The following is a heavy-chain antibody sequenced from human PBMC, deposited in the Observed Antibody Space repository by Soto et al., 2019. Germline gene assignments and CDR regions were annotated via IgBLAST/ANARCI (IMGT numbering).Heavy chain of an antibody. CDR1: GGSISSGGYS. CDR2: IYHSGST. D-gene: IGHD4-17*01. J-gene: IGHJ5*02. Sequence: QLQLQESGSGLVKPSQTLALTCAVSGGSISSGGYSWSWIRQPPGKVLEWIGYIYHSGSTYYNPSLKSRVTISVDRSKNQFSVKLSSGTAAHTAVYYCARGVRTVTNHRFDPLGQGTLVTVSS. V-gene: IGHV4-30-2*01. CDR3: ARGVRTVTNHRFDP.